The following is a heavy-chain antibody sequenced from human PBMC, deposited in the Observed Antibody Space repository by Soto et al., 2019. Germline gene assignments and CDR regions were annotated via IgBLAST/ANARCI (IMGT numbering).Heavy chain of an antibody. J-gene: IGHJ4*02. V-gene: IGHV1-69*01. CDR1: GGTFSRHS. CDR2: INPIFDAT. Sequence: QVQMVQSGAEVKKPGSSARVSCKVSGGTFSRHSISWVRQAPGQGLEWMGGINPIFDATQYAQKFQGRLTITADESTTTFHMDLSGLRPEDTAIYYSARDLTSVRGSWGQGTLVTVS. D-gene: IGHD3-10*01. CDR3: ARDLTSVRGS.